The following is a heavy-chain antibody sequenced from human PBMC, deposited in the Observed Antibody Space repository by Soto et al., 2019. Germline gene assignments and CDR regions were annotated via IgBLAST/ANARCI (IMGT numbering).Heavy chain of an antibody. CDR3: ARVSDRGSYFTFDY. D-gene: IGHD1-26*01. CDR1: GGSINSGAYY. CDR2: IYYSGST. J-gene: IGHJ4*02. Sequence: QVQLQESGPGLVKPSQTLSLTCTVSGGSINSGAYYWNWIRQHPGKGLEWIGYIYYSGSTYYNPSLKSRITISVDTSKNHFSLKLTSVTAADTAVYYCARVSDRGSYFTFDYWGQGTLVTVPS. V-gene: IGHV4-31*03.